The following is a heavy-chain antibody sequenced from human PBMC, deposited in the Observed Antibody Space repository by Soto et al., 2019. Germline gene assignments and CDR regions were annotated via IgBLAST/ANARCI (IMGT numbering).Heavy chain of an antibody. CDR3: ATASYRMVRGVMEGGWFDP. D-gene: IGHD3-10*01. J-gene: IGHJ5*02. CDR1: GYTLTELS. V-gene: IGHV1-24*01. CDR2: FDPEDGET. Sequence: GASVKVSCKVSGYTLTELSMHWVRQAPGKGLEWMGGFDPEDGETIYAQKFQGRVTMTEDTSTDTAYMELSSLRSEDTAVYYCATASYRMVRGVMEGGWFDPWGQGTLVTVSS.